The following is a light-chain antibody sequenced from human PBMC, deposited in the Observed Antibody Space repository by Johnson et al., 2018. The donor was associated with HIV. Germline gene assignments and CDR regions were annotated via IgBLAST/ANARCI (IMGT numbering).Light chain of an antibody. Sequence: QSVLTQPPSVSAAPGQKVTISCSGSTSNIANNYVSWYQHLPGTAPKLLIYDNTKRPSGIPDRFSGSKSGTSATLGITGLQTGDEADYYCGTWDSSLSIYVFGTGTQVTVL. CDR2: DNT. CDR1: TSNIANNY. V-gene: IGLV1-51*01. CDR3: GTWDSSLSIYV. J-gene: IGLJ1*01.